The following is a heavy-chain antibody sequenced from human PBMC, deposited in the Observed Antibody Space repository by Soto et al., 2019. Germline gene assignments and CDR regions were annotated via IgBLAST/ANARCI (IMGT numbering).Heavy chain of an antibody. CDR2: IKNKFDGETT. Sequence: EAQLVESGGGLVEPGGSLRLSCAASGFSFRNIWMNWVRQAPGKGLEWVGRIKNKFDGETTDYAAPLKGRFTISRDDSKNTLYLQMNSLKTDDTAVYYCTTFQTGYRTFDMWGRGTKVIVSS. CDR3: TTFQTGYRTFDM. J-gene: IGHJ3*02. CDR1: GFSFRNIW. V-gene: IGHV3-15*07. D-gene: IGHD1-1*01.